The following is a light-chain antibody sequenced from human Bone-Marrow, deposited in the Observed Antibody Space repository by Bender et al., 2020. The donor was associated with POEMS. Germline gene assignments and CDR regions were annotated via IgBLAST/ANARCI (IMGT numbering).Light chain of an antibody. Sequence: QPVLTQSPSASASLGASVKLTCTLSSGHSNYAIAWHQQHPEKGPRFLMKINSDGSHSKGDGIPDRFSASSSGTERSLTISSLQSEDEADYYCQTWGTGLWVFGGGTKLTVL. J-gene: IGLJ3*02. CDR2: INSDGSH. V-gene: IGLV4-69*01. CDR3: QTWGTGLWV. CDR1: SGHSNYA.